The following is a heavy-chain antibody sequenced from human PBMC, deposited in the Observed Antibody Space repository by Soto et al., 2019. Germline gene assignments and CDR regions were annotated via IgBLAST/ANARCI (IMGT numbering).Heavy chain of an antibody. CDR2: IYYSGST. CDR1: GGSISSSSYY. V-gene: IGHV4-39*01. CDR3: ARSSIAVAGMGVNWFDP. Sequence: QLQLQESGPGLVKPSETLSLTCTVSGGSISSSSYYWGWIRQPPGKGLEWIGSIYYSGSTYYNPSLKSRVTISVDTSKNQFSLKLSSVTAADTAVYYCARSSIAVAGMGVNWFDPWGQGTLVTVSS. J-gene: IGHJ5*02. D-gene: IGHD6-19*01.